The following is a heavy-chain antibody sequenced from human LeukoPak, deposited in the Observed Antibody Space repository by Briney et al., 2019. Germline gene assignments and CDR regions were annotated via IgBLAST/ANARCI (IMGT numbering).Heavy chain of an antibody. J-gene: IGHJ3*02. V-gene: IGHV4-59*01. Sequence: PSETLSLTCTVSVGSISSYYWSWIRQPPGKGLEWIGYIYYSGSTNYNPSLKSRVTISVDTSKNQFSLKLSSVTAADTAVYYCARVGSPGTYYYDSSGYLYAFDIWGQGTMVTVSS. D-gene: IGHD3-22*01. CDR3: ARVGSPGTYYYDSSGYLYAFDI. CDR2: IYYSGST. CDR1: VGSISSYY.